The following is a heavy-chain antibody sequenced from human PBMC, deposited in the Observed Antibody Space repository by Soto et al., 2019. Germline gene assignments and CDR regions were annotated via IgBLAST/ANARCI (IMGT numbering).Heavy chain of an antibody. V-gene: IGHV3-23*01. CDR2: LSSSGDNT. CDR1: GFTFSSYA. CDR3: AKVRSAVVGAATNY. J-gene: IGHJ4*02. Sequence: EVLLLESGGGLVQPGGSLRLSCAASGFTFSSYAMSWVRQSPGKGLEWVSTLSSSGDNTYYADSVKGRFTISRDNSKNTLYLQMNSLRAEDTAAYYCAKVRSAVVGAATNYWGQGTLVTVSS. D-gene: IGHD2-15*01.